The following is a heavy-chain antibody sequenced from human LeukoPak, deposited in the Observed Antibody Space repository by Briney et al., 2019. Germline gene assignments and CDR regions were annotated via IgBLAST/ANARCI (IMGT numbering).Heavy chain of an antibody. CDR3: ARLVNVGGMDV. V-gene: IGHV4-39*01. CDR1: GGSISSSSYY. Sequence: PSKTLSLTCTVSGGSISSSSYYWGWIRQPPGKGLEWIGSIYYSGSTYYNPSLKSRVTISVDTSKNQFSLKLSSVTAADTAVYYCARLVNVGGMDVWGQGTTVTVSS. CDR2: IYYSGST. J-gene: IGHJ6*02.